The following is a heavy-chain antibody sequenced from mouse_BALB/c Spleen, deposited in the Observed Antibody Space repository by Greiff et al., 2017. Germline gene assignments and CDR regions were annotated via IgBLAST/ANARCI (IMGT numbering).Heavy chain of an antibody. V-gene: IGHV1-14*01. CDR3: ARYDGYYYFDY. CDR1: GYTFTSYV. J-gene: IGHJ2*01. D-gene: IGHD2-3*01. CDR2: INPYNDGT. Sequence: VQLKESGPELVKPGASVKMSCKASGYTFTSYVMHWVKQKPGQGLEWIGYINPYNDGTKYNEKFKGKATLTSDKSSSTAYMELSSLTSEDSAVYYCARYDGYYYFDYWGQGTTLTVSS.